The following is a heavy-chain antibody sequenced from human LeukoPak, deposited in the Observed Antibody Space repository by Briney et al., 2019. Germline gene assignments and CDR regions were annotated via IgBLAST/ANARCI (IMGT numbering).Heavy chain of an antibody. CDR1: GYTFTSYG. Sequence: ASVKVSCKASGYTFTSYGISWVRQAAGQGLEWMGWVSTYNGNTKYAQNLQGRVTTTTDTSTSTAYMELRSLRSDDTAMYYCARQSTGSYYSPIDYWGQGTLVTVSS. V-gene: IGHV1-18*01. D-gene: IGHD1-26*01. CDR2: VSTYNGNT. CDR3: ARQSTGSYYSPIDY. J-gene: IGHJ4*02.